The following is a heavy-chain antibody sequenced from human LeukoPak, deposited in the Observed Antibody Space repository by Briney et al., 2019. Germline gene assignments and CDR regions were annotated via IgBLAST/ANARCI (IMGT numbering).Heavy chain of an antibody. D-gene: IGHD5-24*01. CDR2: IGGSGDT. Sequence: GGSLRLSSAASGFTFSSHGMSWVRQAPGKGLEWVSSIGGSGDTYYAVSVKGRFTISRDNSKNTLHLLMNSVRADDTAAYYCAKGGISGDGLEYWGQGTLVTVSS. CDR3: AKGGISGDGLEY. CDR1: GFTFSSHG. V-gene: IGHV3-23*01. J-gene: IGHJ4*02.